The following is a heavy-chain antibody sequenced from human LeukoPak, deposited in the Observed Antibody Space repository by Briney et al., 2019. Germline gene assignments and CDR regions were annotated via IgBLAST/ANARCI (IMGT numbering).Heavy chain of an antibody. V-gene: IGHV3-23*01. CDR3: AEYRLSFTMVRGSIDY. Sequence: GGSLRLSCAASGFTFSTYAMSWVRQAPGKGLECVSALSGNGNTIYYADSVKGRFTISRDNSKNTLSLQMNSLRAEDTAVYYCAEYRLSFTMVRGSIDYWGQGTLVTVSS. CDR2: LSGNGNTI. CDR1: GFTFSTYA. D-gene: IGHD3-10*01. J-gene: IGHJ4*02.